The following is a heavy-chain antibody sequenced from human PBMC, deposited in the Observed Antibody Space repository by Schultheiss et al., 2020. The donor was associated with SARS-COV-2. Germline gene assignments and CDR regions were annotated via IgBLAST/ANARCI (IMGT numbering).Heavy chain of an antibody. D-gene: IGHD3-22*01. CDR2: MNPNSGGT. CDR1: GYTFTSYD. CDR3: ARGFYDSSGYYMPDY. V-gene: IGHV1-8*01. Sequence: ASVKVSCKASGYTFTSYDINWVRQATGQGLEWMGWMNPNSGGTNYAQKFQGRVTMTRNTSISTAYMELSSLRSEDTAVYYCARGFYDSSGYYMPDYWGQGTLVTVSS. J-gene: IGHJ4*02.